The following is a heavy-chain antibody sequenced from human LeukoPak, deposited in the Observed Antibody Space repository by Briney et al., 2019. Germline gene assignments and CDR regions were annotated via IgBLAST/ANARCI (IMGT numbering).Heavy chain of an antibody. Sequence: GGSLRLSCAASGFTFSSYSMNWVRQAPGKGLEWVSSISSSSSYIYYADSVKGRFTISRDNAKNSLYLQMNSLRAEDTAVYYCARDMFVAGGYYYASPPFDYWGQGTLVTVSS. CDR2: ISSSSSYI. CDR1: GFTFSSYS. J-gene: IGHJ4*02. CDR3: ARDMFVAGGYYYASPPFDY. D-gene: IGHD3-22*01. V-gene: IGHV3-21*01.